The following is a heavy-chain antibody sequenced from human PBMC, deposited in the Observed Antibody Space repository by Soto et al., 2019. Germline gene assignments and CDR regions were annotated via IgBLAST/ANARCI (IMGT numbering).Heavy chain of an antibody. CDR3: ARAYY. CDR2: VKHDGSVR. D-gene: IGHD2-21*01. V-gene: IGHV3-7*04. Sequence: GGSLRLSCAASGFTFSSYWMSWVRQAPGKGLEWVASVKHDGSVRYYLDSVEGRFIISRDNAKNSLHLQMNSLRAEDTAVYYCARAYYWGQGTLVTVSS. J-gene: IGHJ4*02. CDR1: GFTFSSYW.